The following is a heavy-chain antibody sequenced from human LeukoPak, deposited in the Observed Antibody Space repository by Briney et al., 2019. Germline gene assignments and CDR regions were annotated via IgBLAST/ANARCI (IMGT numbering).Heavy chain of an antibody. CDR3: AREHRGYYGSGSYLDFGY. Sequence: SETLSLTCTVSGGSISSYYWSWLRQPPGKGLEWIRYIYYSGSTNYNPSLKSRVTISVDTSKNQFSLKLSSVTAADTAVYYCAREHRGYYGSGSYLDFGYWGQGTLVTVSS. V-gene: IGHV4-59*01. CDR2: IYYSGST. D-gene: IGHD3-10*01. J-gene: IGHJ4*02. CDR1: GGSISSYY.